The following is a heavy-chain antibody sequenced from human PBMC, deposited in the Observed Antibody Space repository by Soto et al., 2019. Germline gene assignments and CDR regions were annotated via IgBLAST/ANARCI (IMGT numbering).Heavy chain of an antibody. Sequence: QIQLVQFGGEVARPGASVTVSCEASGYIFTTYGLSWVRQTPAHGLEWMGWISADSGYTQYAQFFQGRVTMTRDTSRSTAYMTLRALTSGDTGGYYCARDRPTGSFSGMDTWGQGSTVPVSS. CDR2: ISADSGYT. V-gene: IGHV1-18*01. CDR3: ARDRPTGSFSGMDT. J-gene: IGHJ6*02. D-gene: IGHD3-10*01. CDR1: GYIFTTYG.